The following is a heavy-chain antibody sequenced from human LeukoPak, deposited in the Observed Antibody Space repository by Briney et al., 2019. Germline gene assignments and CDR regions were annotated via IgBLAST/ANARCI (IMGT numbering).Heavy chain of an antibody. CDR3: ATRRGRSSGYYPPSY. Sequence: GGSLRLSCAASGFTVSSNYMSWVRQAPGRGLEYVSVIYSCGSTYYADSVKGRFTISRDNSKNTLYLQMNSLRAEDTAVYYCATRRGRSSGYYPPSYWGQGTLVTVSS. V-gene: IGHV3-53*01. CDR2: IYSCGST. D-gene: IGHD3-22*01. CDR1: GFTVSSNY. J-gene: IGHJ4*02.